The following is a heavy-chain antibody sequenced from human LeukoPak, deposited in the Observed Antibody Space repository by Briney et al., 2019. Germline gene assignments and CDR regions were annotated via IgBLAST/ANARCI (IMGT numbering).Heavy chain of an antibody. CDR1: GFTFSSYA. Sequence: PGGSLRLSCAASGFTFSSYAMHWVRQAPGKGLEWVAVISYDGSNKYYADSVKGRFTISRDNSKNTLYLQMNSLRAEDTAVYYCAREESAMSPFDYWGQGTLVTVSS. CDR2: ISYDGSNK. J-gene: IGHJ4*02. D-gene: IGHD5-18*01. V-gene: IGHV3-30*04. CDR3: AREESAMSPFDY.